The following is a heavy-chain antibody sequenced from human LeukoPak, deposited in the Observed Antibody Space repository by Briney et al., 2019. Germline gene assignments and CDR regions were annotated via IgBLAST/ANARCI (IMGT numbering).Heavy chain of an antibody. D-gene: IGHD3-22*01. Sequence: PGGSLRLSCAASGFTFSSYAMSWVRQAPGKGLEWVSAISSSGGRTYYADSVKGRFTISRDNSKNTLDLQMNSLRAEDTAVYYCAKDHWYYYDSSGYSKLYYFDYWGQGTLVTVSS. J-gene: IGHJ4*02. CDR3: AKDHWYYYDSSGYSKLYYFDY. CDR1: GFTFSSYA. CDR2: ISSSGGRT. V-gene: IGHV3-23*01.